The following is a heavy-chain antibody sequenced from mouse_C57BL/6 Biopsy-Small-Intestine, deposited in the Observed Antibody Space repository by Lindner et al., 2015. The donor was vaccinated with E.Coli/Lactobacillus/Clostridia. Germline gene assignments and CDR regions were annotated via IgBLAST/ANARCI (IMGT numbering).Heavy chain of an antibody. CDR2: ISYSGST. D-gene: IGHD1-1*01. Sequence: VQLQESGPGLAKPSQTLSLTCSVTGYSITSDNWNWIRKFPGNKLEYMGYISYSGSTYYNSSLKSRISITRDTSKNQYYLQLNSVTTEDTATYCCARSLYGSSLGFAYWGQGTLVTVSA. CDR3: ARSLYGSSLGFAY. J-gene: IGHJ3*01. V-gene: IGHV3-8*01. CDR1: GYSITSDN.